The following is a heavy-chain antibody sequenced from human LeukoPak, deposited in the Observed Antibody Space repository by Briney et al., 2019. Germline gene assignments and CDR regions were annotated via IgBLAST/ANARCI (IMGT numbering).Heavy chain of an antibody. CDR3: ARDSTDNDAFDI. Sequence: SETLSLTCTVSGGSISSSSYYWGWIRQPPGKGLEWIGSIYYSGSTYYNPSLKSRVTISVDTSKNQFSLKLSSVTAADTAVYYCARDSTDNDAFDIWGQGTMVTVSS. CDR2: IYYSGST. CDR1: GGSISSSSYY. J-gene: IGHJ3*02. V-gene: IGHV4-39*07.